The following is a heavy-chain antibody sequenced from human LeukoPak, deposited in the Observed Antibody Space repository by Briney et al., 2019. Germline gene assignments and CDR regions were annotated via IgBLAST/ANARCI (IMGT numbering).Heavy chain of an antibody. J-gene: IGHJ4*02. D-gene: IGHD6-13*01. CDR2: INHSGST. Sequence: SETLSLTCAVYGGSFSGYYWSWIRQPPGKGLEWIGEINHSGSTNYNPSLKSRVTISVDTSKNQFSLKLSSVTAADTAVYYCARGRVKQQLAARYFDYWGQGTLVTVSS. CDR3: ARGRVKQQLAARYFDY. V-gene: IGHV4-34*01. CDR1: GGSFSGYY.